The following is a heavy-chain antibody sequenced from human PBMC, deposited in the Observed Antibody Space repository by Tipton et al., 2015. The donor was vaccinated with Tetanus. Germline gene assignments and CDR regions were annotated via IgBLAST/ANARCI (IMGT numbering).Heavy chain of an antibody. V-gene: IGHV1-18*04. CDR3: ARDSDFWSGPEPLDY. CDR1: GYTFTSYG. J-gene: IGHJ4*02. D-gene: IGHD3-3*01. Sequence: QLVQSGAEVKKPGASVKVSCKASGYTFTSYGISWVRQAPGQGLEWMGWISAYNGNTNYAQKLQGRVTMTPDTSTSTAYMELRSLRSDDPAGYYCARDSDFWSGPEPLDYWGQGTLVPVSS. CDR2: ISAYNGNT.